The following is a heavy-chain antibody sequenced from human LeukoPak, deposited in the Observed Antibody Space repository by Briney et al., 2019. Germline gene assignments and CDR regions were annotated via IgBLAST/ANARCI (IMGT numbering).Heavy chain of an antibody. Sequence: SETLSLTCTVSGGSISSGGYYWSWIRQPPGKGLEWIGYIYYSGSTYYNPSLKSRVTISVDTSKNQFSLKLSSVTAADTAVYYCARHYNSGWYNYWGQGTPVTVSS. CDR2: IYYSGST. CDR3: ARHYNSGWYNY. V-gene: IGHV4-31*03. J-gene: IGHJ4*02. D-gene: IGHD6-19*01. CDR1: GGSISSGGYY.